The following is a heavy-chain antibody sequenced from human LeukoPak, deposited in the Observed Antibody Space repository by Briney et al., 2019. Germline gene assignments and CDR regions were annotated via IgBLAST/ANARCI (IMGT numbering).Heavy chain of an antibody. D-gene: IGHD3-16*02. V-gene: IGHV4-34*01. Sequence: SETLSLTCAVYGGSFSGYSWNWIRQPPGKGLEWMGEINHSETTKSNPSLRSRVTISVDTSKNQFSLILTSVTAADTAVYYCARGQYRRDYWGQGTLVTVSS. J-gene: IGHJ4*02. CDR3: ARGQYRRDY. CDR1: GGSFSGYS. CDR2: INHSETT.